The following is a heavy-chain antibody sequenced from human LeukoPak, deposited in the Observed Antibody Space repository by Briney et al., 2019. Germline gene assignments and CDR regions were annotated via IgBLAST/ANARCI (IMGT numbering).Heavy chain of an antibody. V-gene: IGHV1-69*13. CDR1: GYTFTGYY. J-gene: IGHJ5*02. CDR2: IIPMFQTS. Sequence: SVKVSCKASGYTFTGYYMHWVRQAPGQGLEWMGGIIPMFQTSNHAQKFQGRVTITADESTSTAYMELSSLRSEDTAVYFCARDLIGEVVAAPDWFDPWGQGTLVTVSS. D-gene: IGHD2-15*01. CDR3: ARDLIGEVVAAPDWFDP.